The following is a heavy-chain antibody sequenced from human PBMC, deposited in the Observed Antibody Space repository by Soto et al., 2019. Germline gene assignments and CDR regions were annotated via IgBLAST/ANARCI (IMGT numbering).Heavy chain of an antibody. Sequence: GGSLRLSCAASGFIVSSIFMTWVRQAPGKGLEWLSTISSDDNTYYADSVKGRFTISRDSPKNTLYLHMNSLRAEDTAVYHCARDILGGSYDFSHGGQGALVTVS. CDR2: ISSDDNT. CDR3: ARDILGGSYDFSH. V-gene: IGHV3-66*01. D-gene: IGHD3-3*01. J-gene: IGHJ1*01. CDR1: GFIVSSIF.